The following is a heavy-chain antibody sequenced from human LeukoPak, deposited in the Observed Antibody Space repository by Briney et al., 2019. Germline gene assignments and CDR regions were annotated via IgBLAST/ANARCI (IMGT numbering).Heavy chain of an antibody. D-gene: IGHD3-22*01. CDR2: IYYSGIT. Sequence: PSETLSLTCTVSGGSISSYYWSWIRQPPGKGLEWIGYIYYSGITNYNPSLKSRVTISVDTSKNQFSLKLSSVTAADTAVYYCARDTGYYDSSGYIDLWGRGTLVTVSS. CDR1: GGSISSYY. J-gene: IGHJ2*01. V-gene: IGHV4-59*01. CDR3: ARDTGYYDSSGYIDL.